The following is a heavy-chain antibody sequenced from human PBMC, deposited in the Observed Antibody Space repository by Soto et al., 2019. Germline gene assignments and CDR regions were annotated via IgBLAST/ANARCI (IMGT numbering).Heavy chain of an antibody. Sequence: VQLQESGPGLVKASETLSLTCTVSDDSITTYYWSWIRQTPGKGLEWIGYIYHTGITSFNSSLKTRVAMSLDTSKNQFSLRLPSVTDADTAVYFCATGGVRFDPWGQGTLVTVSS. CDR3: ATGGVRFDP. J-gene: IGHJ5*02. D-gene: IGHD3-16*01. V-gene: IGHV4-59*01. CDR1: DDSITTYY. CDR2: IYHTGIT.